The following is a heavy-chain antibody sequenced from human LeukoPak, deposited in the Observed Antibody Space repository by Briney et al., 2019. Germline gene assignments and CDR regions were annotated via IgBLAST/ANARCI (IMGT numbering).Heavy chain of an antibody. CDR1: GYSFTTYG. J-gene: IGHJ6*03. CDR3: ARGYYDFWSGYSGYYYMDV. CDR2: ISANNNNT. V-gene: IGHV1-18*01. D-gene: IGHD3-3*01. Sequence: ASVKVSCKASGYSFTTYGISWVRQAPGQGLEWMGWISANNNNTDNVQKLQGRVTMTTDTSTSTAYMELRSLRSDDTAVYYCARGYYDFWSGYSGYYYMDVWGKGTTVTVSS.